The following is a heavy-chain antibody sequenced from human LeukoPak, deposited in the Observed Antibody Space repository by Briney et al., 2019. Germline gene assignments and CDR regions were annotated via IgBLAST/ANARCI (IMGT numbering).Heavy chain of an antibody. V-gene: IGHV3-21*01. CDR1: GFTFSSCS. J-gene: IGHJ4*02. Sequence: GGSLRLSCAASGFTFSSCSMNWVRQAPGEGLEWVSSISSNGSYIYYADSVKGRFTVSRDNAKNSLYLQMNSLRAEDTAVYYCARDREPYCTGGTCYSTGDYWGQGTLVTVSS. CDR2: ISSNGSYI. CDR3: ARDREPYCTGGTCYSTGDY. D-gene: IGHD2-15*01.